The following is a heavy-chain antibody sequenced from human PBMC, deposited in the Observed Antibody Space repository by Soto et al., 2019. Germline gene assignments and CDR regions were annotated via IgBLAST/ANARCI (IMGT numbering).Heavy chain of an antibody. J-gene: IGHJ5*02. CDR1: GFTVSSNY. CDR3: ARAYYSYGYSNWFDP. Sequence: QPGGSLRLSCAASGFTVSSNYMSWVRQAPGKGLEWVSVIYSGGSTYYADSVKGRFTISRDNSKNTLYLQMNSLRAEDTAVYYCARAYYSYGYSNWFDPWGQGTLVTVSS. V-gene: IGHV3-53*01. D-gene: IGHD5-18*01. CDR2: IYSGGST.